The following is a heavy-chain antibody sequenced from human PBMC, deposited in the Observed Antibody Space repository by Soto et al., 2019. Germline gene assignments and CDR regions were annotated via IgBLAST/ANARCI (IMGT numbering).Heavy chain of an antibody. CDR2: IYYSGST. CDR3: ARIITMVRGVPLYYFDY. D-gene: IGHD3-10*01. CDR1: GGSISSGGYY. Sequence: QVQLQESGPGLVKPSQTLSLICTVSGGSISSGGYYWSWIRQHPGKGLEWIGYIYYSGSTYYNPSLKSRVTISVDTSKNQFSLKLSSVTAADTAVYYCARIITMVRGVPLYYFDYWGQGTLVTVSS. J-gene: IGHJ4*02. V-gene: IGHV4-31*03.